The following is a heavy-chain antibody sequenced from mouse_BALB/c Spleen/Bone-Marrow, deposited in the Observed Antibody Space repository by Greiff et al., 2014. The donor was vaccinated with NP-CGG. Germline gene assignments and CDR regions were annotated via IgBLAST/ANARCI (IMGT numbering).Heavy chain of an antibody. D-gene: IGHD2-3*01. Sequence: VKLMESGPGLVAPSQSLSITCTVSGFSLTSYGVHWVRQPPGKGLEWLGVIWAGGRTNYNSAPMSRLSIRKDNSKSQVFLKMNSLQTDDTAMYYCARVYLWYFDVWGAGTTVTVSS. CDR2: IWAGGRT. V-gene: IGHV2-9*02. CDR1: GFSLTSYG. CDR3: ARVYLWYFDV. J-gene: IGHJ1*01.